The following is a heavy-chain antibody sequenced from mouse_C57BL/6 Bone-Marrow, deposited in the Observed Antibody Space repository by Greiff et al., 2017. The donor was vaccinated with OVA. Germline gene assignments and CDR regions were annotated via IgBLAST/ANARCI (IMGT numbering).Heavy chain of an antibody. CDR2: INYDGSST. Sequence: EVQVVESEGGLVQPGSSMKLSCTASGFTFSDYYMAWVRQVPEKGLEWVANINYDGSSTYYLDSLKSRFIISRDNAKNILYLQMSSLKSEDTATYYCARGGWYWYFDVWGTGTTVTVSS. J-gene: IGHJ1*03. CDR3: ARGGWYWYFDV. D-gene: IGHD3-3*01. V-gene: IGHV5-16*01. CDR1: GFTFSDYY.